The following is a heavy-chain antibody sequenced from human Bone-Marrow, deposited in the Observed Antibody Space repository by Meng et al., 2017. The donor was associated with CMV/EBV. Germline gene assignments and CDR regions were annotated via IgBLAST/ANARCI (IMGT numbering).Heavy chain of an antibody. CDR1: GYTFTGYY. J-gene: IGHJ4*02. V-gene: IGHV1-8*02. D-gene: IGHD2-2*01. CDR3: AKLPPKRLLSHFDY. Sequence: ASVKVSCKASGYTFTGYYMHWVRQAPGQGLEWMGRINPNSGNTGYAQKFQGRVTMTRNTSISTAYMELSSLRSEDTAVYYCAKLPPKRLLSHFDYWGQGTLVTVSS. CDR2: INPNSGNT.